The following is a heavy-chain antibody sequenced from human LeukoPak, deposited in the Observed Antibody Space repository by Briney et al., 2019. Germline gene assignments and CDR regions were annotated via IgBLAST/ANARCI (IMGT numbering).Heavy chain of an antibody. Sequence: SETLSLTCTVSGGSISSSSYYWGWIRQPPGKGLEWIGSIYYSGSTYYNPSLKSRVTISVDTSKNQFSLKLSSVTVADTAVYYCARNLVGDIVVVPAAILGWFDPWGQGTLVTVSS. CDR1: GGSISSSSYY. J-gene: IGHJ5*02. CDR3: ARNLVGDIVVVPAAILGWFDP. CDR2: IYYSGST. D-gene: IGHD2-2*02. V-gene: IGHV4-39*01.